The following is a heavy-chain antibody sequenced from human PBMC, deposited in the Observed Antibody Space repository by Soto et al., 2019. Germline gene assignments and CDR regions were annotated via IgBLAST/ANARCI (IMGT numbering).Heavy chain of an antibody. V-gene: IGHV1-69*08. D-gene: IGHD3-10*01. CDR1: GGTFNNHL. Sequence: QVQLVQSGAEVKKPGSSGNVSCKASGGTFNNHLISWVRQAPGQGLEWMGTIIPLFGTLNYAQKLQGRVALPAYRSTSTADIERISLRSHDTAVYYCACGSLYGSGSYPVDSWGQGTLVTVSS. J-gene: IGHJ5*01. CDR2: IIPLFGTL. CDR3: ACGSLYGSGSYPVDS.